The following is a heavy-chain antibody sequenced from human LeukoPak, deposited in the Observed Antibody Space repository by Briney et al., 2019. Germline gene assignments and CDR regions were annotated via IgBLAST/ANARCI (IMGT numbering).Heavy chain of an antibody. V-gene: IGHV3-7*01. CDR3: TRDDFSGSYCD. Sequence: GGSLRLSCAASGFILSNNWMSRVRQAPGKGLEWVANIKGDGSETYYVDSVKGRFTISRDNTRNSLYLQMNSLRADDTATYYCTRDDFSGSYCDWGQGTLVTVSS. CDR2: IKGDGSET. J-gene: IGHJ4*02. D-gene: IGHD1-26*01. CDR1: GFILSNNW.